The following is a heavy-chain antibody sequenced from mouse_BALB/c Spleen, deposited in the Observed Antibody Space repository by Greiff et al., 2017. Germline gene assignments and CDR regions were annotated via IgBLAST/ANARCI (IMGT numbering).Heavy chain of an antibody. Sequence: VKVVESGPDLVAPSQSLSITCTVSGFSLTSYGVHWVRQPPGKGLEWLVVIWSDGSTTYNSALKSRLSISKDNSKSQVFLKMNSLQTDDTAMYYCARDYYGSSYDAMDYWGQGTSVTVSS. CDR3: ARDYYGSSYDAMDY. CDR1: GFSLTSYG. D-gene: IGHD1-1*01. CDR2: IWSDGST. J-gene: IGHJ4*01. V-gene: IGHV2-6-2*01.